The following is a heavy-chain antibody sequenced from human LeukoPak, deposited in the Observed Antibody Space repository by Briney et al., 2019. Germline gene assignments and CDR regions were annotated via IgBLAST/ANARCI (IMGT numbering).Heavy chain of an antibody. J-gene: IGHJ5*02. CDR2: IKEDGSIT. V-gene: IGHV3-74*01. CDR1: GFTFSSHA. Sequence: GGSLRLSCAASGFTFSSHAMSWVRQAPGKGLVWVSRIKEDGSITTYADSVKGRFTISRDNAKNTLYLQMNSLSAEDTAVYYCAKSDWFDPWGQGTQVIVSS. CDR3: AKSDWFDP.